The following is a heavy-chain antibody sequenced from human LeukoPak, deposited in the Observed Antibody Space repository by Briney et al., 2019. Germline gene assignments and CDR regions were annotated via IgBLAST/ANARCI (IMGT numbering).Heavy chain of an antibody. CDR2: ISYDGSNK. Sequence: GGSLRLSCAASGFTFSSYAMHWVRQAPGKGLEWVAVISYDGSNKYYADSVKGRFTISRDNSKNTLYLQMNSLRAEDTAVYYCARDRFGSSWFEFNYWGQGTLVTVSS. J-gene: IGHJ4*02. V-gene: IGHV3-30-3*01. CDR3: ARDRFGSSWFEFNY. D-gene: IGHD6-13*01. CDR1: GFTFSSYA.